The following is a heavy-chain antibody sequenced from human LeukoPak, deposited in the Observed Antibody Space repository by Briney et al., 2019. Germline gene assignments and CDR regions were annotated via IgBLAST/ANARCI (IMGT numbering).Heavy chain of an antibody. CDR3: AREASFLVGATRRGLYFDY. Sequence: GASVKVSCKASGYTFTGYYMHWVRQAPGQGLEWMGWINPNSGGTNYAQKFQGRVTMTRDTSISTAYMELSRLRADDTAVYYCAREASFLVGATRRGLYFDYWGQGTLVTVSS. CDR1: GYTFTGYY. J-gene: IGHJ4*02. D-gene: IGHD1-26*01. V-gene: IGHV1-2*02. CDR2: INPNSGGT.